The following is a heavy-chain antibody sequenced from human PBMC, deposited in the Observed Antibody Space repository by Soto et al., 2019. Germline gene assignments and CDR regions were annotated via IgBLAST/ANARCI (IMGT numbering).Heavy chain of an antibody. CDR3: ARGVVVPAATGKTWFDP. V-gene: IGHV1-18*01. CDR1: SYTFTSSG. D-gene: IGHD2-2*01. Sequence: SAKVSFKDSSYTFTSSGISWVRQGPVQGLEWMGWISVYNGNTNYAQNFQGRVSMTTDTSTSTVYMELRNLRSDDTAVYYCARGVVVPAATGKTWFDPWGQGTLVTVSS. J-gene: IGHJ5*02. CDR2: ISVYNGNT.